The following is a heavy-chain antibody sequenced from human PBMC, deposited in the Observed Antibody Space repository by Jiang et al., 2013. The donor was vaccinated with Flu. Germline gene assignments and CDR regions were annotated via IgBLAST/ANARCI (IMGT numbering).Heavy chain of an antibody. V-gene: IGHV1-46*01. Sequence: KKPGASVDVSCKASGYTFTTYYIHWVRQAPGQGLEWMGVIDPSGGSTIYAQKIQGRVTMTRDTSTSTVYMEMSSLRSEDTAVYYCARGPPQGGRLGNLSYLNYWGQGTLVTVSS. CDR2: IDPSGGST. D-gene: IGHD3-16*02. CDR3: ARGPPQGGRLGNLSYLNY. J-gene: IGHJ4*02. CDR1: GYTFTTYY.